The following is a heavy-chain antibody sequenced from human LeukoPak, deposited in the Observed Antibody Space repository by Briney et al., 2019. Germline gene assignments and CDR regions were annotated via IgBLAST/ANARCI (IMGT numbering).Heavy chain of an antibody. J-gene: IGHJ4*02. CDR2: IYSGGST. CDR1: VFNVSSNY. D-gene: IGHD6-19*01. V-gene: IGHV3-66*01. Sequence: TGGSLRLSCAASVFNVSSNYMSWVRQAPGKGLEWVSVIYSGGSTYYADSVKGRFTISRDNSKNTLYLQMNSLRAEDTAVYYCGREGFPEERSVAGDFDYWGQGTLVTVSS. CDR3: GREGFPEERSVAGDFDY.